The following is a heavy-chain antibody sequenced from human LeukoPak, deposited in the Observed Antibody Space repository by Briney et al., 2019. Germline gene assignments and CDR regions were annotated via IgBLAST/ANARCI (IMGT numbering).Heavy chain of an antibody. Sequence: GGSLRLSCAASGFTFSSYGMHWVRQAPGKGLEWVAFIRYDGSNKYYADSVKGRFTISRDNSKNTLYLQMNSLRAEDTAVYYCAREQTAAAGTPDYWGQGTLVTVSS. CDR1: GFTFSSYG. V-gene: IGHV3-30*02. CDR3: AREQTAAAGTPDY. D-gene: IGHD6-13*01. J-gene: IGHJ4*02. CDR2: IRYDGSNK.